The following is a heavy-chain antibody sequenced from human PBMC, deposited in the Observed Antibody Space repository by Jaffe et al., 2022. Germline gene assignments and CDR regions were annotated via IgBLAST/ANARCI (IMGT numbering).Heavy chain of an antibody. CDR3: AKDLPGSLDY. J-gene: IGHJ4*02. V-gene: IGHV3-30*02. Sequence: QVQLVESGGGVVQPGGSLRLSCAASGFTFSSYGMHWVRQAPGKGLEWVSFIPHDGSYKNYADSVKGRSTISRDNSKNTLYLQIDSLRPEDTAVYYCAKDLPGSLDYWGQGTLLTVSS. CDR1: GFTFSSYG. CDR2: IPHDGSYK.